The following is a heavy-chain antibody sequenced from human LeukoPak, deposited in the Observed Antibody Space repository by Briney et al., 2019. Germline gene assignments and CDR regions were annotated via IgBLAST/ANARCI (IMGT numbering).Heavy chain of an antibody. CDR1: GYTLTELS. V-gene: IGHV1-24*01. Sequence: GASVKVSCRVSGYTLTELSMHWVRQAPGKGLEWMGGFDPEDGETIYAQKFQGRVTMTEDTSTDTAYMELSSLRSEDTAVYYCATARIAAAGYYYYGMDVWGQGTTVTVSS. D-gene: IGHD6-13*01. CDR3: ATARIAAAGYYYYGMDV. J-gene: IGHJ6*02. CDR2: FDPEDGET.